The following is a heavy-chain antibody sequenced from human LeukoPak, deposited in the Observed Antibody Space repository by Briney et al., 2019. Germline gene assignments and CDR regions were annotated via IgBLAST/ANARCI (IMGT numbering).Heavy chain of an antibody. D-gene: IGHD1-20*01. CDR2: INWNSGSI. CDR1: GFTFDVYA. Sequence: GGSLRLSCAASGFTFDVYAMHWVRQAPGKGLEWVSGINWNSGSIGYADSVKGRFTISRDNAKNSLYLQMNSLRAEDTALYYCAKAKYNRDAFDIWGQGTMVTVSS. J-gene: IGHJ3*02. CDR3: AKAKYNRDAFDI. V-gene: IGHV3-9*01.